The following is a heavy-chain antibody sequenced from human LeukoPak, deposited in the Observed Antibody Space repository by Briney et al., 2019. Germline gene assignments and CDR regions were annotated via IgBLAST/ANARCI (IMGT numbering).Heavy chain of an antibody. D-gene: IGHD5-18*01. Sequence: PSETLSLTCTVSGGSISSYYWSWIRQPPGKGLEWIGYTYYSGSTNYNPSLKSRVTISVDTSKNQFSLKLSSVTAADTAVYYCARSLTYSYGHFDYWGQGTLVTVSS. J-gene: IGHJ4*02. CDR1: GGSISSYY. CDR2: TYYSGST. V-gene: IGHV4-59*01. CDR3: ARSLTYSYGHFDY.